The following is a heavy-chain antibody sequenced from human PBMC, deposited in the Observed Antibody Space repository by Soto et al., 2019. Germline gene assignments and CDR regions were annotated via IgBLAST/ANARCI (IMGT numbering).Heavy chain of an antibody. CDR3: ARVKGAGLYAGYGY. Sequence: QVQLQQWGAGLLKPSETLSLTCAVYGGSFSGYYWSWIRQPPGKGLEWVGEINHSGSTNYNPSLQSRVTISVDTSKTQFSLKLSSVTAADTAVYYCARVKGAGLYAGYGYWGQGTLVTVSA. CDR2: INHSGST. CDR1: GGSFSGYY. D-gene: IGHD2-2*01. V-gene: IGHV4-34*01. J-gene: IGHJ4*02.